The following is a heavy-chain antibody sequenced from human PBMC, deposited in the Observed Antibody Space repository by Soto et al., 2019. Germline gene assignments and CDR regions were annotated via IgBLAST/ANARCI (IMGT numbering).Heavy chain of an antibody. CDR3: AREIMVRGVIAGAFDI. D-gene: IGHD3-10*01. J-gene: IGHJ3*02. V-gene: IGHV3-66*01. Sequence: EVQLVESGGGLVQPGGSLRLSCAASGFTVSSNYMSWVRQAPGKGLEWVSVIYSGGSTYYADSVKGRFTISRDNSKNTLYLQMNSLRAEATAVYYCAREIMVRGVIAGAFDIWGQGTMVTVSS. CDR1: GFTVSSNY. CDR2: IYSGGST.